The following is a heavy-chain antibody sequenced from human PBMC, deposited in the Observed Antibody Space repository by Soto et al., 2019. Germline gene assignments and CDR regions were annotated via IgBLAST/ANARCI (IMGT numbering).Heavy chain of an antibody. CDR2: INHSGSA. CDR3: ARGLISGSHYSGGWYYFDS. CDR1: GGSFSDYI. V-gene: IGHV4-34*01. J-gene: IGHJ4*02. D-gene: IGHD1-26*01. Sequence: SETLSLTCDVYGGSFSDYIWTWIRQTPGKGLQWIGQINHSGSASYNPSLKSRVTISVHTSSSQFSLELSSVTAADTAVYYCARGLISGSHYSGGWYYFDSWGQGTLVTV.